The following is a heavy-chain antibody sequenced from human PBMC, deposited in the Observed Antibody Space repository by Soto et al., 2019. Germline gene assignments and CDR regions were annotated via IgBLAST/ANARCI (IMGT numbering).Heavy chain of an antibody. V-gene: IGHV4-59*08. J-gene: IGHJ6*02. Sequence: SETLSLTCTVSGGSISSYYWSWIRQPPGKGLEWIGYIYYSGSTNYNPSLKSRVTISVDTSKSQFSLELSSVTAADTAIYYCAKHEYHYYYYGMDVWGQGTTVTVSS. CDR1: GGSISSYY. CDR3: AKHEYHYYYYGMDV. CDR2: IYYSGST.